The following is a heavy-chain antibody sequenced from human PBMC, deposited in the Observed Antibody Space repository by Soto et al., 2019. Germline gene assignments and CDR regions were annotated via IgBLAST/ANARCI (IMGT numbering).Heavy chain of an antibody. J-gene: IGHJ4*02. D-gene: IGHD6-19*01. CDR2: ISYDGSNK. CDR3: AKDLRIAVAGTDYFDS. V-gene: IGHV3-30*18. CDR1: GFTFSSYG. Sequence: GGSLRLSCAASGFTFSSYGMHWVRQAPGKGLEWVAVISYDGSNKYYADSVKGRFTISRDNSKNTLYLQMNSLRPEDTAVYYCAKDLRIAVAGTDYFDSWGQGTLVTVSS.